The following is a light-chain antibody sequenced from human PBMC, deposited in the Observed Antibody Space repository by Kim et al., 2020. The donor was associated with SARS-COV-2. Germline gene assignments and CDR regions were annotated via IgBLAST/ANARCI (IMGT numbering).Light chain of an antibody. V-gene: IGKV1-39*01. Sequence: SASVGDIVTSTCRASQSISSYLNWYQQKPGKAPKLLIYAASSLQSGVPSRFSGSGSGTDFTLTISSLQPEDFATYYCQQSYSTPYTFGQGTKLEIK. J-gene: IGKJ2*01. CDR1: QSISSY. CDR2: AAS. CDR3: QQSYSTPYT.